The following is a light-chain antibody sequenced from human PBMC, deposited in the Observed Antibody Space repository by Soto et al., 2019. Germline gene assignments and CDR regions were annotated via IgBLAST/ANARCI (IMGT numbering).Light chain of an antibody. CDR3: SSYAGSNNLV. V-gene: IGLV2-8*01. J-gene: IGLJ2*01. CDR2: EVT. Sequence: QSALTQPPSASGSPGQSVTISCTGTSSDIGGYNYVSWYQQHPGKAPKLVIYEVTKRPSGVPDRFSGSKSGNTASLTVSGLQADDEADYYCSSYAGSNNLVFGGGTQLTVL. CDR1: SSDIGGYNY.